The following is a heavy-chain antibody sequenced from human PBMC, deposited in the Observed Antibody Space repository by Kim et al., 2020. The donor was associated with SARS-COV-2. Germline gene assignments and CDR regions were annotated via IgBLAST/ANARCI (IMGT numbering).Heavy chain of an antibody. CDR1: GGSISSGGYY. CDR2: ICYSGST. Sequence: SETLSLTCTVSGGSISSGGYYWSWIRQHPGKGLEWIGYICYSGSTYYNPSLKSRVTISVDTSKNQFSLKLSSVTAADTAVYYCARDLGPHYYDSSGYYYDNWFDPGGQGTLVTVSS. J-gene: IGHJ5*02. CDR3: ARDLGPHYYDSSGYYYDNWFDP. D-gene: IGHD3-22*01. V-gene: IGHV4-31*03.